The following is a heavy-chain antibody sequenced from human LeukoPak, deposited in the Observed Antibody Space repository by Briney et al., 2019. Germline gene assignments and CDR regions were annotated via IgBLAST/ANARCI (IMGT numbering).Heavy chain of an antibody. V-gene: IGHV3-30*07. D-gene: IGHD1-26*01. J-gene: IGHJ3*02. CDR1: GFTFSSYA. CDR2: ISYDGSNK. Sequence: PGGSLRLSCAASGFTFSSYAMHWVRQAPGKGLEWVAVISYDGSNKYYADSVKGRFTIFRENAKNSLYLQMSSLRAGDTAVYYCARASVGAIGYAFDIWGQGTMVTVSS. CDR3: ARASVGAIGYAFDI.